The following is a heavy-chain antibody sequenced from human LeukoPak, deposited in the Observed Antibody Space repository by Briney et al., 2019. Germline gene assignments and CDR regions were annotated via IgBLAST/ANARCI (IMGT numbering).Heavy chain of an antibody. CDR3: ARGYSGYFYY. V-gene: IGHV3-74*01. CDR2: IDGDGSST. D-gene: IGHD5-12*01. CDR1: GFTFSRHW. Sequence: PGGSLRLSCAASGFTFSRHWMHWVRQSPGKGLVWVSRIDGDGSSTNYADSVKGRFTISRDNAKNTLYLQMNSLRAEDTAVYYCARGYSGYFYYWGQGTLVTVSS. J-gene: IGHJ4*02.